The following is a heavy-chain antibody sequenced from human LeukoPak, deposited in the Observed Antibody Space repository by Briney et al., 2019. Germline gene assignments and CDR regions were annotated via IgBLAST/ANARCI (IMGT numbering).Heavy chain of an antibody. CDR2: INHSGST. V-gene: IGHV4-34*01. J-gene: IGHJ4*02. D-gene: IGHD5-12*01. CDR3: ARRGIVATRKGYDY. Sequence: SETLSLTCAVYGGSFSGYYWSWVRQPPGKGLEWIGEINHSGSTNYNPSLKSRVTISVDTSKNRFSLKLSSVTAADTAVYYCARRGIVATRKGYDYWGQGTLVTVSS. CDR1: GGSFSGYY.